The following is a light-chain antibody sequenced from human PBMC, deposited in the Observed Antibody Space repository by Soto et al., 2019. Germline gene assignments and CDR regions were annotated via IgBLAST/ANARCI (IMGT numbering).Light chain of an antibody. CDR2: GAS. J-gene: IGKJ3*01. CDR1: QSVNSN. V-gene: IGKV3-15*01. CDR3: QQYNNWPL. Sequence: EIVMTQSPATLSVSPGERATLSCRASQSVNSNLAWYQQKPGQAPRLLIYGASTRATGIPARFSGSGSGTEFTLTISSLQSADFAIYYCQQYNNWPLFGPGTRWISN.